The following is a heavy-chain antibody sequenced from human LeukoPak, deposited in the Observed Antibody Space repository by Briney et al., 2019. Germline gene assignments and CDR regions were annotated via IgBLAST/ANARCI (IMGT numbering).Heavy chain of an antibody. D-gene: IGHD3-16*02. CDR2: ISSSSSYI. CDR1: GFTFRNYW. Sequence: GGSLRLSCAVSGFTFRNYWMTWVRQAPGKGLEWVSSISSSSSYIYYADSVKGRFTISRDNAKNSLYLQMISLRAEDTAVYYCARLGIDYDYVWGSYRYRFYYFDYWGQGTLVTVSS. CDR3: ARLGIDYDYVWGSYRYRFYYFDY. V-gene: IGHV3-21*01. J-gene: IGHJ4*02.